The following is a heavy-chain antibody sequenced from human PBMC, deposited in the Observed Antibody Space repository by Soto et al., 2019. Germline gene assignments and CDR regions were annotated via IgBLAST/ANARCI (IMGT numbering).Heavy chain of an antibody. Sequence: QVTLKESGPVLVKPTEPLTLTCTVSGFSLSNARMGVSWIRQPPGKALEWLAHIFSNDEKSYSTSLKSRLTISKDTSKSQVVLTMTNMDPVDTATYYCARQSRYYYYGMDVWGQGTTVTVSS. CDR2: IFSNDEK. CDR1: GFSLSNARMG. CDR3: ARQSRYYYYGMDV. J-gene: IGHJ6*02. V-gene: IGHV2-26*01.